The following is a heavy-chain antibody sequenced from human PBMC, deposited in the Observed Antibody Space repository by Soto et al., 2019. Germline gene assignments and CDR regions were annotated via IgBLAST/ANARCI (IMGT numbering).Heavy chain of an antibody. Sequence: PSQTLSLTCAISGDRVSRNSASWNWIRQSPSRGLEWLGRTYYRSKWYNDYAVSVKSRITINPDTSTNQFSLQLNSVTPVDTAVYYCERGNRGSDRYGFDNGFHPWGQGTLVTVSS. D-gene: IGHD2-21*02. CDR2: TYYRSKWYN. CDR3: ERGNRGSDRYGFDNGFHP. CDR1: GDRVSRNSAS. V-gene: IGHV6-1*01. J-gene: IGHJ5*02.